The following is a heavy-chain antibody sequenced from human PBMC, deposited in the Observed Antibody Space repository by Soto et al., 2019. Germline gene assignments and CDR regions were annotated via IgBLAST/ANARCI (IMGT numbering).Heavy chain of an antibody. CDR3: ATAIGSYSLQLFQD. CDR2: INPYSGVT. Sequence: AGKVSCKASGDTLTSYYLPSVRQAPGQGLEWMGWINPYSGVTQSAQKFQGRVNMTRDTSLNTSFMQMNSLRIDDTAVYFCATAIGSYSLQLFQDWGQGTLLTTSS. V-gene: IGHV1-2*02. CDR1: GDTLTSYY. D-gene: IGHD1-26*01. J-gene: IGHJ1*01.